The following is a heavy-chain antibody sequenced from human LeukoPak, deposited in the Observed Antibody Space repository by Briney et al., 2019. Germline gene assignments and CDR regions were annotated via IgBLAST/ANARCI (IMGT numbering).Heavy chain of an antibody. J-gene: IGHJ4*02. Sequence: ASVKVSCKASGYTFTGCYMHWVRQAPGQGLEWMGWINPNSGGTNYAQKFQGRVTMTRDTSISTAYMELSRLRSDDTAVYYCVRGAVAVTKTSFDYWGQGTLVTVSS. V-gene: IGHV1-2*02. CDR2: INPNSGGT. D-gene: IGHD6-19*01. CDR3: VRGAVAVTKTSFDY. CDR1: GYTFTGCY.